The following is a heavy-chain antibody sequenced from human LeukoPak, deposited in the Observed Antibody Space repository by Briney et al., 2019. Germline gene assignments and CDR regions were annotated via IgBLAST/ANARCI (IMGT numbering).Heavy chain of an antibody. CDR1: GFTFSSYS. V-gene: IGHV3-21*01. CDR2: ISSSSSYI. D-gene: IGHD6-13*01. CDR3: ARDSSTYYYYGMDV. J-gene: IGHJ6*02. Sequence: GGSLRLSCAASGFTFSSYSMNWVRQAPGKGLEWVSSISSSSSYIYHADSVKGRFTISRDNAKNSLYLQMNSLRAEDTAVYYCARDSSTYYYYGMDVWGQGTTVTVSS.